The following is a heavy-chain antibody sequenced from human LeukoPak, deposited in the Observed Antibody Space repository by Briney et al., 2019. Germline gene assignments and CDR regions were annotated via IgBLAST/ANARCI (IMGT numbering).Heavy chain of an antibody. J-gene: IGHJ4*02. CDR3: ARDVDGLFDY. D-gene: IGHD4-17*01. CDR2: ISSSSSYI. CDR1: GFTFSSYS. Sequence: GGSLRLSCAASGFTFSSYSMNWVRQAPGNGLAWVSSISSSSSYIYYADSVKGRFTISRDNAKNSLYLQMNSLRAEDTAVYYCARDVDGLFDYWGQGTLVTVSS. V-gene: IGHV3-21*01.